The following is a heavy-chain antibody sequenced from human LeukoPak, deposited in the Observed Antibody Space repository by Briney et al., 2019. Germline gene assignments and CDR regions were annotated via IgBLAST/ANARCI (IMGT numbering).Heavy chain of an antibody. V-gene: IGHV3-11*01. Sequence: GGSLRLSCAASGFTFSDYYMSWIRQAPGKGMEWVSYISSSGSTIYYADSVKGRFIISRDNAKNSLYLQMNSLRAEDTAVYYCATQGGTYYYMDVWGKGTTVTVSS. D-gene: IGHD1-26*01. CDR2: ISSSGSTI. J-gene: IGHJ6*03. CDR3: ATQGGTYYYMDV. CDR1: GFTFSDYY.